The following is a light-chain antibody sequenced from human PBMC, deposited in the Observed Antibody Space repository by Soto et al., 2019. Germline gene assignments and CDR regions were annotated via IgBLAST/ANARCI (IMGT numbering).Light chain of an antibody. CDR2: AAS. CDR1: QSISSY. J-gene: IGKJ4*02. Sequence: DIQMTQSPSSLSASVGDRVTITCRASQSISSYLNWYQQKPGKAPKLLIYAASSLQSGVPSRFSGSGSGTDFTLTNSSLQPEDFATYYCQQSYSTPPTFGGGTKVDIK. V-gene: IGKV1-39*01. CDR3: QQSYSTPPT.